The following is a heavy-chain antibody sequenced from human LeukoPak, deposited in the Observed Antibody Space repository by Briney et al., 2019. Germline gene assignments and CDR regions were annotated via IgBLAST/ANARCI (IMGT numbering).Heavy chain of an antibody. V-gene: IGHV4-30-2*01. CDR1: GGSISSGGYY. J-gene: IGHJ6*03. D-gene: IGHD2-2*02. CDR2: IYHSGST. CDR3: ARDYCSSTSCYTGYYYYMDV. Sequence: SQALSLTCTVSGGSISSGGYYWSWIRQPPGKGLEWIGYIYHSGSTYYNPSLKSRVTISVDRSKNQFSLKLSSVTAADTAVYYCARDYCSSTSCYTGYYYYMDVWGKGTTVTVSS.